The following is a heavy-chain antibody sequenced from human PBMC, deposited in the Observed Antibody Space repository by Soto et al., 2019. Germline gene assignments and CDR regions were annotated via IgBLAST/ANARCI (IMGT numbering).Heavy chain of an antibody. CDR1: GGTFSSHA. CDR3: DCPAGYTSGDYGLEV. D-gene: IGHD5-18*01. J-gene: IGHJ6*02. CDR2: IIPIFGPA. V-gene: IGHV1-69*01. Sequence: QVLLVQSGAEVKKPGSSVKVSCKASGGTFSSHAITWVRQAPGQGLEWMGGIIPIFGPANYAQKFQGRVTITADESTSTAYMDMSSLRSEDTAVYYCDCPAGYTSGDYGLEVWGQGTTVTVSS.